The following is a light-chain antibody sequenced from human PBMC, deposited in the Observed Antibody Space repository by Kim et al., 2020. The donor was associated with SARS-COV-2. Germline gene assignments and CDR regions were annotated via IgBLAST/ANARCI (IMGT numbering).Light chain of an antibody. CDR1: QSIGSW. V-gene: IGKV1-5*03. CDR3: QQYHSYSYT. CDR2: KAS. J-gene: IGKJ2*01. Sequence: SASVGDRVTITCRASQSIGSWLAWYQQKPGKAPKVLIYKASSLESGVPSRFSGGGSGTEFTLTISSLQPDDFATYYCQQYHSYSYTFGQGTKLEI.